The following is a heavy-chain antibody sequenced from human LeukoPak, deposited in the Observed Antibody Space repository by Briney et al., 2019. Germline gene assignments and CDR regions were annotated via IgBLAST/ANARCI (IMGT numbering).Heavy chain of an antibody. CDR3: ANAGQSLGIAVAGTAAY. J-gene: IGHJ4*02. Sequence: GGSLRLSCAASGFTFSSYGMHWVRQAPGKGLEWVAVISYDGTNKYYADSVKGRFTISRDNSKNTLYLQMNSLRAEDTAVYYCANAGQSLGIAVAGTAAYWGQGTLVTVSS. V-gene: IGHV3-30*18. D-gene: IGHD6-19*01. CDR2: ISYDGTNK. CDR1: GFTFSSYG.